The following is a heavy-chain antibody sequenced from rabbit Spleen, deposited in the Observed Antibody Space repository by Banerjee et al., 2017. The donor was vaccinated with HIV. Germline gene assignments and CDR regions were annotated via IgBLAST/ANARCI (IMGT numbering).Heavy chain of an antibody. V-gene: IGHV1S47*01. J-gene: IGHJ4*01. CDR2: IDPIFHVT. CDR1: GFDLSSYG. CDR3: VREVAARFNL. D-gene: IGHD4-1*01. Sequence: EESGGGLVKPGASLTLSCKASGFDLSSYGVSWVRQAPGKGLEWIGYIDPIFHVTTYASWVNGRFSISRENTQNTVSLQMNSLTAADTATYFCVREVAARFNLWGPGTLVTVS.